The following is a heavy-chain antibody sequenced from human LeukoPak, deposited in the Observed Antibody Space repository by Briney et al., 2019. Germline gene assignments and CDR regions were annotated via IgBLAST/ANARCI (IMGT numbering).Heavy chain of an antibody. CDR3: ARALWFGESTPAGY. Sequence: ASVKISCKASGYTFTSYGISWVRQAPGQGLEWMGWISAYNGNTNYAQKLLGRVTMTTDTSTSTAYMELRSLRSDDTAVYYCARALWFGESTPAGYWGQGTLVTVSS. V-gene: IGHV1-18*01. D-gene: IGHD3-10*01. CDR1: GYTFTSYG. J-gene: IGHJ4*02. CDR2: ISAYNGNT.